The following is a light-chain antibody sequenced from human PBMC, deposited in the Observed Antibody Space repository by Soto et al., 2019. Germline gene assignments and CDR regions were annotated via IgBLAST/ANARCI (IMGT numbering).Light chain of an antibody. V-gene: IGKV3-20*01. Sequence: EIVLGQSPGTLSLSAGERATLSCRASQSVSSGYLAWYQQKPGQAPRLLIYGASSRATGIPDRFSGSGSGTDFTLTISRLEPEDFAVYYCQQYGSSPQTFGQGTKVDIK. CDR3: QQYGSSPQT. J-gene: IGKJ1*01. CDR1: QSVSSGY. CDR2: GAS.